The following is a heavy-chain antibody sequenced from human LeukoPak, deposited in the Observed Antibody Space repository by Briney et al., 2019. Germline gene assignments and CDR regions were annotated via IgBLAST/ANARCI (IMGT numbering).Heavy chain of an antibody. CDR3: AKHRMVRGGTMDYYFDD. J-gene: IGHJ4*02. CDR1: GFTFSSYA. CDR2: IGDRGGSA. Sequence: GGSLRLSCGASGFTFSSYAMTWVRQGPGKGLEWVADIGDRGGSAYYADSVKGRFTISRDTSKNTLYMQMNSLRAEVTAVYYCAKHRMVRGGTMDYYFDDWGQGILVTVSS. V-gene: IGHV3-23*01. D-gene: IGHD3-10*01.